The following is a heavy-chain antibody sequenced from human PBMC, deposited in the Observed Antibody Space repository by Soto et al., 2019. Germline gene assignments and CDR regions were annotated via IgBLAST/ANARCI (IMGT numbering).Heavy chain of an antibody. CDR1: GYTFTSCA. J-gene: IGHJ4*02. V-gene: IGHV1-18*01. D-gene: IGHD6-13*01. CDR2: ISAYNGNT. Sequence: QVQLEQSGAEVRKPGASVKVACKAYGYTFTSCAISWVRQAPGQGLEWMGWISAYNGNTNYAQKLQGRVTMTTDTSTSTAYMELRSLRSDDTAVSYCARDLAAGTCDYWGQGTLVTVSS. CDR3: ARDLAAGTCDY.